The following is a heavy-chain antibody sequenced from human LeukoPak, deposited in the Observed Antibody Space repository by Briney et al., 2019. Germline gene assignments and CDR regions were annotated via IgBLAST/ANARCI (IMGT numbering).Heavy chain of an antibody. V-gene: IGHV1-46*01. CDR1: GYTFTNYY. Sequence: GASVKVSCKASGYTFTNYYMHWVRQAPGQGLEWMGLINPTGTGTNYAQKFRGRVTLTRDTSTTTGYMELSSLRSEDTALYYCAREESGGYFDYWGQGTPVTVSS. J-gene: IGHJ4*02. D-gene: IGHD2-8*02. CDR2: INPTGTGT. CDR3: AREESGGYFDY.